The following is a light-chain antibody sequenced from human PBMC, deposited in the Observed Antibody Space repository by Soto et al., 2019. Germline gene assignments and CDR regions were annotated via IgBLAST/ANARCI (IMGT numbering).Light chain of an antibody. CDR2: GAS. Sequence: GERVRIPGRASQSISISLNWYQLKPGKAPNLLMYGASYLKSGVPTRFSGSGSGTDFTLTISSLQPEDFATYYCQQTYTTPEIPFGQGTRLAIK. V-gene: IGKV1-39*01. CDR1: QSISIS. J-gene: IGKJ5*01. CDR3: QQTYTTPEIP.